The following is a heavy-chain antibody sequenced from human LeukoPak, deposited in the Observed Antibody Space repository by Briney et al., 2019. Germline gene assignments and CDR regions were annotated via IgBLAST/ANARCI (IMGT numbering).Heavy chain of an antibody. Sequence: GGSLRLSCVASGFTVSSNYMSWVRQAPGKGLEWVSVIYSAGNTYYADSVKGRFTISRHNSKNTLYLQMNSLRVEDTAVYYCARGGTPGYNSGRVDYWGQGTLVTVSS. CDR1: GFTVSSNY. V-gene: IGHV3-53*04. CDR3: ARGGTPGYNSGRVDY. D-gene: IGHD6-19*01. J-gene: IGHJ4*02. CDR2: IYSAGNT.